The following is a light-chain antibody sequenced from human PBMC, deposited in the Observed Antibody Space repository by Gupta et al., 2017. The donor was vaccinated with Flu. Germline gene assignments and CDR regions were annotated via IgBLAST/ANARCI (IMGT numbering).Light chain of an antibody. CDR3: QQTKDYPPI. CDR2: AAS. J-gene: IGKJ4*01. CDR1: PDIRSH. V-gene: IGKV1-9*01. Sequence: DIQLAQSPSFLSASVGDRATITCRASPDIRSHLAWYQQQPGKPPKLLIYAASTLQSGVPSRFSGSGSGTEFTLTISSLQPEDFATYYCQQTKDYPPIFGEGTKVEIK.